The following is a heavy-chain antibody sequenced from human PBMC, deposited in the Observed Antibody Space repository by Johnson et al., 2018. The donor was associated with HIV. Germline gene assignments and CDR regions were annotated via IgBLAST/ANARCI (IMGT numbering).Heavy chain of an antibody. Sequence: EQLVESGGGLVQPGGSLKLSCAASRSSFSTYWMAWVRQAPGKRLEWLTNIRQDGNEINYADSVKGRFTISRDNAKNSLYLQMNSLRAEDTAVYYCARDVYGGAHENWGQGTRVTVS. J-gene: IGHJ6*01. V-gene: IGHV3-7*05. CDR3: ARDVYGGAHEN. D-gene: IGHD5/OR15-5a*01. CDR2: IRQDGNEI. CDR1: RSSFSTYW.